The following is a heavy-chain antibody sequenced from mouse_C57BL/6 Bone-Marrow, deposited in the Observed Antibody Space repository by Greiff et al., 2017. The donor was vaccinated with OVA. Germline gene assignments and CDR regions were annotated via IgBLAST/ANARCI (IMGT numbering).Heavy chain of an antibody. CDR2: IYPGSGST. Sequence: QVQLQQPGAELVKPGASVKMSCKASGYTFTSYWITWVKQRPGQGLEWIGDIYPGSGSTNYNEKFKSKATLTVDTSSSTAYMPLSSLTTDDSAVDDCARGALCTVVAALYWYFDVWGTGTTVTVSS. CDR1: GYTFTSYW. CDR3: ARGALCTVVAALYWYFDV. J-gene: IGHJ1*03. V-gene: IGHV1-55*01. D-gene: IGHD1-1*01.